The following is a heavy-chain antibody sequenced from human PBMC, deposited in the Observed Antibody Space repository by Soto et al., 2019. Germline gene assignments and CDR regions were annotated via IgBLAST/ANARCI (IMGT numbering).Heavy chain of an antibody. CDR2: ISGSGGNT. J-gene: IGHJ4*02. Sequence: EVQLLESGGGLVQPGGSLRLSCAASGFTFSSYALNWVRQAPGKGLEWVSAISGSGGNTYYADSVKGRFTISRDNSKNTLYLQINSLRAEDTAVYYCARGWQGDYWGQGTLVTVSS. CDR3: ARGWQGDY. D-gene: IGHD6-19*01. V-gene: IGHV3-23*01. CDR1: GFTFSSYA.